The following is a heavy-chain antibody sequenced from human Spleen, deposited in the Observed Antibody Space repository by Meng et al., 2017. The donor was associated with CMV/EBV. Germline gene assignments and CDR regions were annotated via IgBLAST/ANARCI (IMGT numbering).Heavy chain of an antibody. CDR3: ARDYSSTCGLDY. V-gene: IGHV3-7*04. CDR1: GFTFSSYS. D-gene: IGHD6-13*01. J-gene: IGHJ4*02. CDR2: IKQDGSGK. Sequence: VARVEAGGGLVKPGGSLGPSCAASGFTFSSYSMNWVRQAPGKGLEWVGNIKQDGSGKYFGDSVKGRFTISRDNVKNSLYLQMNSLRAEDTAVYYCARDYSSTCGLDYWGQGTLVTVSS.